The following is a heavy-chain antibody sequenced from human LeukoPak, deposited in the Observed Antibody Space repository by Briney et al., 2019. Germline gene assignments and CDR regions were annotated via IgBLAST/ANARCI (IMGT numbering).Heavy chain of an antibody. Sequence: SETLSLTCAVSGYSISSGSYWGCIRQPPGKGLEWIGSIYHSGSTYYNPSLKSRVTMSVDTSKNQFSLKMRSVTAADTAVYYCARANYDGSDYWGQGTLVTVSS. D-gene: IGHD3-22*01. CDR1: GYSISSGSY. CDR2: IYHSGST. CDR3: ARANYDGSDY. J-gene: IGHJ4*02. V-gene: IGHV4-38-2*01.